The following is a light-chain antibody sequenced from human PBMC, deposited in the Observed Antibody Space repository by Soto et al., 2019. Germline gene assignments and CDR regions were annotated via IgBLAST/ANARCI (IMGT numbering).Light chain of an antibody. CDR3: AAWDDSLSGVV. CDR1: SSHIGSNY. CDR2: SNN. Sequence: QSVLTQPPSASGTPGQRVTISCSGSSSHIGSNYVYWYQQLPGTAPKLLIYSNNQRPSGVPDRFSGSKSGTSASLAISGLRSEDEAAYYCAAWDDSLSGVVFGGGTKVTVL. J-gene: IGLJ2*01. V-gene: IGLV1-47*02.